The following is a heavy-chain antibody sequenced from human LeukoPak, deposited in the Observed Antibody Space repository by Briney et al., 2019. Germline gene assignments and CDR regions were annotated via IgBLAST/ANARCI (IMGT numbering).Heavy chain of an antibody. J-gene: IGHJ4*02. CDR1: GGSISSGGYY. CDR3: ARDHDGRVY. V-gene: IGHV4-30-2*01. CDR2: IYHSGST. Sequence: SETLSLTCTVSGGSISSGGYYWSWIRQPPGKGLEWIGYIYHSGSTYYNPSLKSRVTISVDRSKNQFSLKLSSVTAADTAVYYCARDHDGRVYWGQGTLVTVSS. D-gene: IGHD3-22*01.